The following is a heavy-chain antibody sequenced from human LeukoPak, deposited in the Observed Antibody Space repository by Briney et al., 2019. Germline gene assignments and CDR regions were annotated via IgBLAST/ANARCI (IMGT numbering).Heavy chain of an antibody. CDR3: ARLGPGYCSGGSCSNYYGMDV. CDR2: INHSGGT. J-gene: IGHJ6*02. Sequence: SETLSLTCAVYGGSFSGYYWSWIRQPPGKGLEWIGEINHSGGTNYNPSLKSRVTISVDTSKNQFSLKLSSVTAADTAVYYCARLGPGYCSGGSCSNYYGMDVWGQGTTVTVSS. V-gene: IGHV4-34*01. CDR1: GGSFSGYY. D-gene: IGHD2-15*01.